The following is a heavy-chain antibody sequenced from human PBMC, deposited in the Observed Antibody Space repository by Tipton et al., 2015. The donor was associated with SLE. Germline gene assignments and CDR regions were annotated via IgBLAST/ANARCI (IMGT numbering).Heavy chain of an antibody. V-gene: IGHV4-61*02. CDR3: ARERLLWPRGNFDI. Sequence: TLSLTCTVSGGAISSDSHYWTWIRQPAGQGLEWIGRFYTPGNNHPNPSLKSRVTMSVDTSKNQFSLQLSSVTVADTAVYYCARERLLWPRGNFDIWGQGIMVTVSA. CDR2: FYTPGNN. J-gene: IGHJ3*02. D-gene: IGHD3-10*01. CDR1: GGAISSDSHY.